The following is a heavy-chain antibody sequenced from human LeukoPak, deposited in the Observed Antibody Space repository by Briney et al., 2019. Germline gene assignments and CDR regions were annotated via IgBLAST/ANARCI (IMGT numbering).Heavy chain of an antibody. CDR1: GGSISSGSYY. CDR3: ARYRGASGYHFDY. D-gene: IGHD5-12*01. J-gene: IGHJ4*02. CDR2: IYTSGST. V-gene: IGHV4-61*02. Sequence: SGTLSLTCTVSGGSISSGSYYWSWIRQPAGKGLEWIGRIYTSGSTNYNPSLKSRVTISVDTSKNQFSLKLSSVTAADTAMYYCARYRGASGYHFDYWGQGTLVTVSS.